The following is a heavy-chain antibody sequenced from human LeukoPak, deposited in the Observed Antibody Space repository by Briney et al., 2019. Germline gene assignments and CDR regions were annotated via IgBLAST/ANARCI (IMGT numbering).Heavy chain of an antibody. Sequence: GPTLVNPTQTLTLTCTFSGFSLSTSGVAVGWIRQPPGKALEWLALIYWDDDKRYRPSLKNRLTITKNTSKNQVGPTMTNMGPVETAESYGENRRDDSGDSGGFDIWGQGTMVTVSS. J-gene: IGHJ3*02. D-gene: IGHD4-17*01. CDR1: GFSLSTSGVA. V-gene: IGHV2-5*02. CDR3: ENRRDDSGDSGGFDI. CDR2: IYWDDDK.